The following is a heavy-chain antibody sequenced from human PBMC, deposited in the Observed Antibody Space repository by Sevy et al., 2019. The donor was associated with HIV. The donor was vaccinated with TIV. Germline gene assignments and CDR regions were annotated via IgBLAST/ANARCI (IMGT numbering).Heavy chain of an antibody. Sequence: GESLKISCTASGFTFGDYAMSWFRQAPGKGLEWVGFIRSKAYVGTTEYAASVKGRFTISRDDSKSIAYLQMNSLKTEDTAVYYCTRERVQYYYDSSGYPGAFDIWGQGTIVTVSS. J-gene: IGHJ3*02. CDR3: TRERVQYYYDSSGYPGAFDI. D-gene: IGHD3-22*01. V-gene: IGHV3-49*03. CDR1: GFTFGDYA. CDR2: IRSKAYVGTT.